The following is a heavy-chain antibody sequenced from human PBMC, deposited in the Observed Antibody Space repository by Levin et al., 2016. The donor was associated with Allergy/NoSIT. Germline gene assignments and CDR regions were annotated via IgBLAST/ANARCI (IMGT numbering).Heavy chain of an antibody. D-gene: IGHD2-2*01. Sequence: SETLSLTCTVSGGSISSYYWSWIRQPPGKGLEWIGYIYYSGSTNYNPSLKSRVTISVDTSKNQFSLKLSSVTAADTAVYYCARGGYCSSTSCYWFSARYYYGMDVWGQGTTVTVSS. CDR2: IYYSGST. J-gene: IGHJ6*02. CDR1: GGSISSYY. CDR3: ARGGYCSSTSCYWFSARYYYGMDV. V-gene: IGHV4-59*01.